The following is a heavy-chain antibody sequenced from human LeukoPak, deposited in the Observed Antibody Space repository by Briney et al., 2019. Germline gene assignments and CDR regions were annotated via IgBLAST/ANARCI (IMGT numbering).Heavy chain of an antibody. CDR3: ARVRSSGFYDAFDF. J-gene: IGHJ3*01. CDR1: GGTFNTYS. D-gene: IGHD6-19*01. V-gene: IGHV1-69*01. Sequence: VASVKVSFKASGGTFNTYSLNGVRQAPGQGLEWMGAIIPIFGSANYTQKFQGRLTITADESTTPVFMELGSLTSADTAVYYCARVRSSGFYDAFDFWGQGTMVTVSS. CDR2: IIPIFGSA.